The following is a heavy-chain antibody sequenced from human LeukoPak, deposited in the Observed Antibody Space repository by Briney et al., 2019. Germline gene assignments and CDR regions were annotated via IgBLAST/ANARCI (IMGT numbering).Heavy chain of an antibody. CDR1: GGSISSDY. Sequence: SETLSLTCTVSGGSISSDYWSWLRQPPGKGLEWIGYIYYSGSTNYNPSLKSRVTISVDTSKNQFSLKLSSVTAADTAVYYCARDHLQYDAFDIWGQGTMVTVSS. V-gene: IGHV4-59*01. CDR3: ARDHLQYDAFDI. J-gene: IGHJ3*02. D-gene: IGHD4-11*01. CDR2: IYYSGST.